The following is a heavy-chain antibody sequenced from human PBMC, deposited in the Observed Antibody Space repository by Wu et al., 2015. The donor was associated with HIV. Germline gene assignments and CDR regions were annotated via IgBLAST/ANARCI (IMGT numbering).Heavy chain of an antibody. CDR1: GYTFTSYY. Sequence: QVQLVQSGAEVKKPGASVKVSCKASGYTFTSYYMYWVRQAPGQGLEWMGWINPNRGGTKYAQKFQGRVTMTRDTAVSTAYMELNSLRSDDTAVYYCARLQSLSGFYSNADYWGQGTLVTVSS. D-gene: IGHD3-22*01. CDR3: ARLQSLSGFYSNADY. V-gene: IGHV1-2*02. CDR2: INPNRGGT. J-gene: IGHJ4*02.